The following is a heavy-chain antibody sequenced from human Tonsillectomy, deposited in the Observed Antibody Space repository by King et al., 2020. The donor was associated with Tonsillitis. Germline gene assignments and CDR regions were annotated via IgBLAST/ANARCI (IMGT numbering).Heavy chain of an antibody. CDR2: INHSGST. J-gene: IGHJ3*02. CDR1: GGSFSGYY. D-gene: IGHD3-16*01. CDR3: ARVYTAFDI. Sequence: VQLQQWGAGLLKPSETLSLTCAVYGGSFSGYYWSWIRQPPGKGLEWIGEINHSGSTNYNPSLKSRVTISVDTSKNQFSLKLSSVTAADTAVYYCARVYTAFDIWGQGTMDTVSS. V-gene: IGHV4-34*01.